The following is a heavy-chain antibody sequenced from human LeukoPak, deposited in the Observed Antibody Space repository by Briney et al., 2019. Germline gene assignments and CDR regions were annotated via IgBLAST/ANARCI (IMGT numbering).Heavy chain of an antibody. CDR3: AREGCSGGSCPPPYY. CDR1: GGSISSYY. Sequence: SETLSLTCTVSGGSISSYYWSWIRQPPGKGLEWIGYIYYSGSTNYNPSLKSRVTISVDTSKNQFSLKLSSVTAADTAVYYCAREGCSGGSCPPPYYWGQGTLVTVSS. CDR2: IYYSGST. J-gene: IGHJ4*02. V-gene: IGHV4-59*01. D-gene: IGHD2-15*01.